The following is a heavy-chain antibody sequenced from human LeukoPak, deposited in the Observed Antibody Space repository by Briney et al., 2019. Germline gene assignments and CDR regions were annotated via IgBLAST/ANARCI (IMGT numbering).Heavy chain of an antibody. CDR2: LSGSGGST. Sequence: GRSLRLSCAASGFTFSSYAMSWVRQAPGKGLEWVSALSGSGGSTYYADSVKGRFTISRDNSKNSLYLQMNSLRAEDTAVYYCARGANYYDSSGYYPIWGQGTLVTVSS. CDR3: ARGANYYDSSGYYPI. V-gene: IGHV3-23*01. J-gene: IGHJ4*02. D-gene: IGHD3-22*01. CDR1: GFTFSSYA.